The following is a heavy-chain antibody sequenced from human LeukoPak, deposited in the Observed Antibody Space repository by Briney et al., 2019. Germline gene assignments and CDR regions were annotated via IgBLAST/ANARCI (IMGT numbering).Heavy chain of an antibody. CDR2: INQSGRT. J-gene: IGHJ5*02. CDR3: AVRDGHSTSSGDT. CDR1: GGSFRNHY. V-gene: IGHV4-34*01. D-gene: IGHD6-6*01. Sequence: SETLSLTCGFYGGSFRNHYWSCIRQSPGKGLEWIGEINQSGRTDYNPSLKTRLTTSVDTAKNLFSLNLTSMTAADTATYYCAVRDGHSTSSGDTWGQGTLVTVSS.